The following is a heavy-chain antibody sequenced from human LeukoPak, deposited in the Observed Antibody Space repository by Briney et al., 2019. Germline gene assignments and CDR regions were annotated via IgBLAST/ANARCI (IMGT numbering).Heavy chain of an antibody. V-gene: IGHV7-4-1*02. CDR1: GYTFTGYY. D-gene: IGHD6-19*01. J-gene: IGHJ6*02. CDR2: INTNTGNP. Sequence: ASVKVSCKASGYTFTGYYMHWVRQAPGQGLEWMGWINTNTGNPTYAQGFTGRFVFSLDTSVSTAYLQISSLKAEDTAVYYCARDVAVYYYYGMDVWGQGTTVTVPS. CDR3: ARDVAVYYYYGMDV.